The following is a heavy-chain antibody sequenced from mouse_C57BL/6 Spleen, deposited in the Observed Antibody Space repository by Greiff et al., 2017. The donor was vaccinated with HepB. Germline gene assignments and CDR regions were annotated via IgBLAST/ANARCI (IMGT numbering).Heavy chain of an antibody. D-gene: IGHD5-1*01. CDR2: INPNNGCT. Sequence: VQLQQSGPELVKPGASVKIPCKASGYTFTDYNMDWVKQSHGKSLEWIGDINPNNGCTIYNQKFKGKATLTVDKSSSTAYMELRSLTSEDTAVYYCARWNDLYYFDYWGQGTTLTVSS. CDR1: GYTFTDYN. J-gene: IGHJ2*01. CDR3: ARWNDLYYFDY. V-gene: IGHV1-18*01.